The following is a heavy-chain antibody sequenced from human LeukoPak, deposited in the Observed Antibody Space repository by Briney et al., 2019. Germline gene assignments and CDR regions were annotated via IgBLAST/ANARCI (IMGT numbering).Heavy chain of an antibody. CDR2: IWYDGSNK. CDR3: ARGVTTIDY. Sequence: GGSLRLSCAASGFTFSNYGMHWVRQVPGKGPEWVAVIWYDGSNKYYADSVTGRFSISRDNYKNTLYLQMNSLRAEDTAVYHCARGVTTIDYWGQGTLVTVSS. D-gene: IGHD1-1*01. CDR1: GFTFSNYG. V-gene: IGHV3-33*01. J-gene: IGHJ4*02.